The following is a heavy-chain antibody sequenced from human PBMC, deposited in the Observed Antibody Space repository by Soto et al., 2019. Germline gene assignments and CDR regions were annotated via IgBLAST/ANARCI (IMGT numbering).Heavy chain of an antibody. CDR2: ISWNSGSI. J-gene: IGHJ6*02. V-gene: IGHV3-9*01. Sequence: EVQLVESGGGLVQPGRSLRLSCAASGFTFDDYAMHWVRQAPGKGLEWVSGISWNSGSIGNADSVKGRFTISRDNXXNSRYLQMNSLRAEDTALYYCAKASGAYYYYGMDVWGQGTTVTVSS. CDR3: AKASGAYYYYGMDV. CDR1: GFTFDDYA. D-gene: IGHD3-10*01.